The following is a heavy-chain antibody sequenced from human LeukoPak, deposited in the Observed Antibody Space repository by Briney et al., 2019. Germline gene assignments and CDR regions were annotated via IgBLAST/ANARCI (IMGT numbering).Heavy chain of an antibody. V-gene: IGHV4-59*01. CDR3: ARGEYEDLVDN. Sequence: PSETLSLTCTVSGGSISDYYWSWIRQSPVRGLEWIGYLYYSGNTNYSPSLKSRLTISRDMAKNQFSLKLSSVTSADTAVYYCARGEYEDLVDNWGQGTLVTVSS. CDR2: LYYSGNT. D-gene: IGHD1-26*01. CDR1: GGSISDYY. J-gene: IGHJ4*02.